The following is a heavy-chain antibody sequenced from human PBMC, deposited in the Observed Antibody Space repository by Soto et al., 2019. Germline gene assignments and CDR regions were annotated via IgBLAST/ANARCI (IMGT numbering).Heavy chain of an antibody. CDR1: GFTFSSYG. V-gene: IGHV3-33*01. Sequence: GGSLRLSCAASGFTFSSYGMHWVRQAPGKGLEWVAVIWYDGSNKYYADSVKGRFTISRDNSKNTLYLQMNSLRAEDTAVYYCASLWFGDFFGGMDVWGQGTTVTVSS. J-gene: IGHJ6*02. CDR3: ASLWFGDFFGGMDV. D-gene: IGHD3-10*01. CDR2: IWYDGSNK.